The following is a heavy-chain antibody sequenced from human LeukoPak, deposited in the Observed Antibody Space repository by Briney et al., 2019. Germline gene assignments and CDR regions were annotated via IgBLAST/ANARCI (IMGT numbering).Heavy chain of an antibody. CDR1: GDSISNGGYY. J-gene: IGHJ4*02. Sequence: TLSLTCTVSGDSISNGGYYWSGIRQHPGKGLEWIGYIYDSGTTYYNTALQSRVTISVDMSDNDFSLKMRSMTAADTAVYFCARGGDRTGFDYWVQAT. D-gene: IGHD1-14*01. CDR3: ARGGDRTGFDY. V-gene: IGHV4-31*03. CDR2: IYDSGTT.